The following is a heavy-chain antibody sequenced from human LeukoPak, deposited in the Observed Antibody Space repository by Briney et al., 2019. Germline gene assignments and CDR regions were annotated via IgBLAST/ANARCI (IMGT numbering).Heavy chain of an antibody. Sequence: GSLRLSCAASGFPFSGYWMSWVRQTPGKGLEWVANIKEDGSEKYYVDSVKGRFIISRDNAKNSLYVQMNSLRVEDTAVYYCARLPLTARRHFDYWGQGTQVTVSS. CDR1: GFPFSGYW. D-gene: IGHD5-18*01. J-gene: IGHJ4*02. CDR2: IKEDGSEK. V-gene: IGHV3-7*05. CDR3: ARLPLTARRHFDY.